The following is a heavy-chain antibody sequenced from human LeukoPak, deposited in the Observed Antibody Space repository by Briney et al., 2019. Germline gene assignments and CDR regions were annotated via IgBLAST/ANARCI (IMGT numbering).Heavy chain of an antibody. CDR2: FDPEDGVT. D-gene: IGHD2-15*01. Sequence: GASVKVSCKVSGYTLTVSSMHWVRQGPGKGLEWMGGFDPEDGVTIYAQKFQGRVTMTEDTSTDTAYMELSSLRSEDTAVYYCATFETSGGYCSGGSCYIYWGQGTLVTVSS. CDR1: GYTLTVSS. J-gene: IGHJ4*02. CDR3: ATFETSGGYCSGGSCYIY. V-gene: IGHV1-24*01.